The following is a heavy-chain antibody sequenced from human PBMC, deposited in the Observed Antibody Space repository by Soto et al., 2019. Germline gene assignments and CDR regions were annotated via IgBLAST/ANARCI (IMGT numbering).Heavy chain of an antibody. CDR2: IYYSGST. CDR3: ARPRALGIYGIFAY. D-gene: IGHD3-10*01. Sequence: QLQLQESGPGLEQPSETLSLTCTVSGDSISTNNYYWGWIRQSPGKGLEWIGSIYYSGSTYYNPSLKNRVTISLDTSRNQFSLRVSSVTAADTAVYYCARPRALGIYGIFAYWGQGSLVTVSS. CDR1: GDSISTNNYY. V-gene: IGHV4-39*01. J-gene: IGHJ4*02.